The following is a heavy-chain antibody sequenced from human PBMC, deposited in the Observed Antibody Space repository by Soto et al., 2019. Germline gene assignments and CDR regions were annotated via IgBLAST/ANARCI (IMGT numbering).Heavy chain of an antibody. D-gene: IGHD3-3*01. CDR3: ARGRKYDFWSGYNPSYYYYYGMDV. CDR2: IYSGGST. CDR1: GFTVSSNY. J-gene: IGHJ6*02. Sequence: EVQLVESGGGLIQPGGSLRLSCAASGFTVSSNYMSWVRQAPGQGLEWVSVIYSGGSTYYADSVKGRFTISRDNSKNTLNLQMNSLMGEDTAVYYCARGRKYDFWSGYNPSYYYYYGMDVWGQGTTVTVSS. V-gene: IGHV3-53*01.